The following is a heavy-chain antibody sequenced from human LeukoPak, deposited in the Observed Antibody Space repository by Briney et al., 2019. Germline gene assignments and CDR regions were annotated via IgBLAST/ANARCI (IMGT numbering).Heavy chain of an antibody. D-gene: IGHD2-15*01. V-gene: IGHV3-23*01. J-gene: IGHJ4*02. Sequence: GGSLRLSCAASGFTFSSYAMSWVRQAPGKGLEWVSAISGSGGSTYYADSVKGRFTISRDNSKNALYLQMNSLRAEDTAVYYCAKPPVAAPSNYWGQGTLVTVSS. CDR1: GFTFSSYA. CDR3: AKPPVAAPSNY. CDR2: ISGSGGST.